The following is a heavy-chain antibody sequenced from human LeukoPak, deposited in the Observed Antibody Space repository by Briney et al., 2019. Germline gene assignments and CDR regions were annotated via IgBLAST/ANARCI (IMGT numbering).Heavy chain of an antibody. CDR1: GGSISSGNYY. CDR3: ARDLSLYSYGTFAY. V-gene: IGHV4-61*02. Sequence: PSETLSLTCTVSGGSISSGNYYWSWIRQPAGKGLEWIGRVYTSGTTNYNPSLKSRVPISVDTSKNQFSLKLTSVTAADTAVYYCARDLSLYSYGTFAYWGQGTLVTVSS. D-gene: IGHD5-18*01. J-gene: IGHJ4*02. CDR2: VYTSGTT.